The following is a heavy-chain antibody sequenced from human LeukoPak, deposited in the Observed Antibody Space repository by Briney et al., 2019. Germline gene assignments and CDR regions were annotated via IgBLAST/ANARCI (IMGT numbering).Heavy chain of an antibody. J-gene: IGHJ4*02. CDR3: AKLGMDDY. V-gene: IGHV4-61*02. CDR2: IYTSGST. D-gene: IGHD6-13*01. Sequence: SETLSLTCTVSGGSISSGSYYWSWIRQPAGKGLEWIGRIYTSGSTNYNPSLKSRVTISVDTSKNQFPLKLSSVTAADTAVYYCAKLGMDDYWGQGTLVTVSS. CDR1: GGSISSGSYY.